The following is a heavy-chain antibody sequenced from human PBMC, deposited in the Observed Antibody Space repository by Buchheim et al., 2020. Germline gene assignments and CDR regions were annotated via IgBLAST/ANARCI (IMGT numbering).Heavy chain of an antibody. D-gene: IGHD2-2*02. CDR1: GGSISSGGHY. V-gene: IGHV4-31*03. CDR3: ARAYGYCSSTSCYTAGWFDP. CDR2: IYYSGST. Sequence: QVQLQESGPGLVKPSQTLSLTCTVSGGSISSGGHYWSWIRQHPGKGLEWIGYIYYSGSTYYNPSLKSRVTISVDTSKNQFSLKLSSVTAADTAVYYCARAYGYCSSTSCYTAGWFDPWGQGTL. J-gene: IGHJ5*02.